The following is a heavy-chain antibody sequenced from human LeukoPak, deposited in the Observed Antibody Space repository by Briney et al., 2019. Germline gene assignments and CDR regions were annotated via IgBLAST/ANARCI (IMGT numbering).Heavy chain of an antibody. V-gene: IGHV3-53*01. CDR3: ARVYYGSGSLYYYYYYVDV. J-gene: IGHJ6*03. D-gene: IGHD3-10*01. Sequence: GGSLRLSCAASGITFSSYGMSWVRQAPGKGLEWVSVIYSGGRTHYADSVKGRFTISRDNSKNTLYLQMNSLRAEDTAVYYCARVYYGSGSLYYYYYYVDVWGKGTTVTISS. CDR1: GITFSSYG. CDR2: IYSGGRT.